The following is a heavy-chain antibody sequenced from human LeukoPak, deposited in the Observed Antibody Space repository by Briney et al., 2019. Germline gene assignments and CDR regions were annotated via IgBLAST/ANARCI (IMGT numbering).Heavy chain of an antibody. CDR2: IYHGGNT. V-gene: IGHV4-4*02. CDR1: GGSISSSNW. D-gene: IGHD6-13*01. J-gene: IGHJ4*02. CDR3: ARAVRVSSIAAAADLDY. Sequence: PSETLSLTCAVSGGSISSSNWWSWVRQPPGKGLEWIAEIYHGGNTNYNPSLKSRVTISVDKSKNQFSLKLSSVTAADTAVYYCARAVRVSSIAAAADLDYWGQGTLVTVSS.